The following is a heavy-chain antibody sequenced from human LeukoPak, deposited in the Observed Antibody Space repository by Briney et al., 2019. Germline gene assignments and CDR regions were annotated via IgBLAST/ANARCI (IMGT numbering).Heavy chain of an antibody. J-gene: IGHJ4*02. CDR2: INQDGSEK. V-gene: IGHV3-7*01. CDR3: TRDVRDEYTSGWYPIGY. Sequence: GGSLRLSCAASGFTFSSYWMSWVRQAPGKGLEWVANINQDGSEKSYVDSVKGRFTISRDNAKNSLYLQMNSLRAEDTAVYYCTRDVRDEYTSGWYPIGYWGQGTLVTVSS. D-gene: IGHD6-19*01. CDR1: GFTFSSYW.